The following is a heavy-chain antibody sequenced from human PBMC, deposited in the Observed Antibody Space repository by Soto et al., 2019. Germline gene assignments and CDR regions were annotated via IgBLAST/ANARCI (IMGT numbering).Heavy chain of an antibody. J-gene: IGHJ4*02. CDR3: TRGGDPYKTGH. Sequence: SETLSLTCTVPGGSVNIGTYXWSLIRQPPGKGLEWIGFIHYSGSTNYNPSLKGRVTMSVDTSKNQFSLKLTSVNTADTAIYYCTRGGDPYKTGHWGQGTLVTVSS. V-gene: IGHV4-61*01. CDR2: IHYSGST. CDR1: GGSVNIGTYX. D-gene: IGHD2-21*01.